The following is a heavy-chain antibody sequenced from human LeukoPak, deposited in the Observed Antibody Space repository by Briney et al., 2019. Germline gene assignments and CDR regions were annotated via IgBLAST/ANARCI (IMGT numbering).Heavy chain of an antibody. D-gene: IGHD1-26*01. Sequence: SGTLSLTCAVSGDSISSSNWWSWVRQPPGKGLELIGEIYHSGSTNYNPSLKGRVTISVDKSKNQFSLKLSSVTAADTAVYYCARVDRVGATANWGQGTLVTVSS. J-gene: IGHJ4*02. CDR2: IYHSGST. V-gene: IGHV4-4*02. CDR1: GDSISSSNW. CDR3: ARVDRVGATAN.